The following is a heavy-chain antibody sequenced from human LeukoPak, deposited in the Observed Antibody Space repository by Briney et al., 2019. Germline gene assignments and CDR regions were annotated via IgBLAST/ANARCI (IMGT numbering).Heavy chain of an antibody. CDR3: ASGSSGWYGSIYYFDY. CDR1: GGSISSYY. CDR2: IYTSGST. Sequence: SEILSLTCTVSGGSISSYYWSWIRQPAGKGLEWIGRIYTSGSTNYNPSLKSRVTMSVDTSKNQFSLKLSSVTAADTAVYYCASGSSGWYGSIYYFDYWGQGTLVTVSS. J-gene: IGHJ4*02. V-gene: IGHV4-4*07. D-gene: IGHD6-19*01.